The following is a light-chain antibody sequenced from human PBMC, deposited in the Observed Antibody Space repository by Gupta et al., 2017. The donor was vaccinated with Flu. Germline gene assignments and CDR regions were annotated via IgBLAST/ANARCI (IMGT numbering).Light chain of an antibody. V-gene: IGKV2-28*01. Sequence: DIVMTQSPLSLPVTPGEPASFSCRSSQSLLGYNGVNYLAWYLQKPGQSPQLLIYYGSSRASGVPGRFSGSGSGTDFTLKISRVEAADVGVYYCRQSLENPLTFGGGTKVDIK. CDR2: YGS. CDR3: RQSLENPLT. CDR1: QSLLGYNGVNY. J-gene: IGKJ4*01.